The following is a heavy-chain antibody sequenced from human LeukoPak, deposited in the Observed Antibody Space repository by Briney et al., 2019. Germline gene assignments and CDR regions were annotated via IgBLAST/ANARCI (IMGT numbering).Heavy chain of an antibody. V-gene: IGHV1-8*03. Sequence: ASVKVSCKASGYTFTSYGISWVRQAPGQGLEWMGWMNPNSGNTGYAQKFQGRVTITRNTSISTAYMELSSLRSEDTAVYYCARGRGVLRFLEWLPQRDSWFDPWGQGTLVTISS. CDR3: ARGRGVLRFLEWLPQRDSWFDP. J-gene: IGHJ5*02. CDR1: GYTFTSYG. D-gene: IGHD3-3*01. CDR2: MNPNSGNT.